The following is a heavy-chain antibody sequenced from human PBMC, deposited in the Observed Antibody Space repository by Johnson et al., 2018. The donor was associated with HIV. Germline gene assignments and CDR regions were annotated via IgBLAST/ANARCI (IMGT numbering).Heavy chain of an antibody. Sequence: VQLVEPGGGVVQPGRSLRLSCVASGFTFSSYGMHWVRQAPGKGLEWVAFIRYDGSNTYDADSVKGRFTISRNDSENTLYLQMKSLRDEDTALYYCARDVGLWFEELRSGDAFDIWGRGTMVTVSS. D-gene: IGHD3-10*01. CDR1: GFTFSSYG. J-gene: IGHJ3*02. CDR2: IRYDGSNT. V-gene: IGHV3-33*08. CDR3: ARDVGLWFEELRSGDAFDI.